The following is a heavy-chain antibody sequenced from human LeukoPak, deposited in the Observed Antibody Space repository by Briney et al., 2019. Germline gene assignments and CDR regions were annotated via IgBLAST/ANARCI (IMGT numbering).Heavy chain of an antibody. V-gene: IGHV4-39*01. CDR2: IYYSGST. Sequence: PSETLSLTCTVSGGSISSSSYYWGWIRQPPGKGLEWLGSIYYSGSTYYNPSLKSRVTISVDTSKNQFSLKLSSVTAADTAVYYCASERWELQPYYFDYWGQGTLVTVSS. D-gene: IGHD1-26*01. CDR3: ASERWELQPYYFDY. CDR1: GGSISSSSYY. J-gene: IGHJ4*02.